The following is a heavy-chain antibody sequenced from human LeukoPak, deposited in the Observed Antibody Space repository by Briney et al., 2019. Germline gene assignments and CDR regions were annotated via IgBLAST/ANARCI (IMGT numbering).Heavy chain of an antibody. Sequence: SETLSLTCSVSGASITTTNFWWTWIRQSPGRGLEWIGYIHDRGSDKYNPALERRATLSVDTSKNQFSLKLNSVTAADTAVYYCARYGLVEFRNAFQYWGQGILVSVSS. V-gene: IGHV4-61*01. J-gene: IGHJ1*01. CDR1: GASITTTNFW. CDR3: ARYGLVEFRNAFQY. CDR2: IHDRGSD. D-gene: IGHD6-6*01.